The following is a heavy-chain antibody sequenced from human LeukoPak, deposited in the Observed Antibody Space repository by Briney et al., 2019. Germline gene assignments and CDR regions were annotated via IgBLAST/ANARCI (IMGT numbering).Heavy chain of an antibody. CDR3: ARDTAAAVPYYYYYGMDV. D-gene: IGHD6-13*01. J-gene: IGHJ6*02. Sequence: SETLSLTCTVSGGSISSYYWSWIRQPPGKGLEWIGYIYYSGSTNYNPSLKSRVTISVDTSKNQFSLKLSSVTAADKAVYYCARDTAAAVPYYYYYGMDVWGQGTTVTVSS. V-gene: IGHV4-59*01. CDR2: IYYSGST. CDR1: GGSISSYY.